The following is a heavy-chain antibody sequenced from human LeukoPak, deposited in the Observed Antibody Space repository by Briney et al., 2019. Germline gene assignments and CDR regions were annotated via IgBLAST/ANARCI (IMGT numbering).Heavy chain of an antibody. D-gene: IGHD1-14*01. CDR3: AVFRTTDDY. V-gene: IGHV1-2*02. Sequence: GTSVKVSCKSSGYTFTGYYMHWGRQAPGQGLEWMGWINPDSGDTNYAPNFQGRVTMTRDPSISTGYMELSRLTSEDTAVYFCAVFRTTDDYWGQGTLVTVSS. CDR1: GYTFTGYY. J-gene: IGHJ4*02. CDR2: INPDSGDT.